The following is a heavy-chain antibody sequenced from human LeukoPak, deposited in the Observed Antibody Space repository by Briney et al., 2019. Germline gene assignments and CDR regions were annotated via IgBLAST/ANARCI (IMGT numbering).Heavy chain of an antibody. V-gene: IGHV4-39*02. D-gene: IGHD6-13*01. CDR3: ARVAAAGLH. CDR1: GGSISSTNYY. Sequence: SETLSLTCTVSGGSISSTNYYWSWIRQPPGKGLEWIGEINHSGSTNYNPSLKSRVTISVDTSKNHFSLKLSSVTAADTAVYYCARVAAAGLHWGQGTLVTVSS. CDR2: INHSGST. J-gene: IGHJ4*02.